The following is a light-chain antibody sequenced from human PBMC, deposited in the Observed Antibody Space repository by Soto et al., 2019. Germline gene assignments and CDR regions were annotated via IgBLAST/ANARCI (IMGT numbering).Light chain of an antibody. CDR2: DAY. V-gene: IGKV3-11*01. Sequence: EIVLTQSPATLSLSPGERATLSCRASQSVSNYLAWCQQKPGQAPRLLIHDAYNRATGIPPRFSGSGSGTDFTLTISSLEPEDSAVYYCQQRHMWPITFGQGTRLEIK. J-gene: IGKJ5*01. CDR3: QQRHMWPIT. CDR1: QSVSNY.